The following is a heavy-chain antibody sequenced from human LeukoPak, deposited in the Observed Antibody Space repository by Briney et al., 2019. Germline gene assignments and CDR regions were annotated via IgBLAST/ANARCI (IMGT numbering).Heavy chain of an antibody. CDR2: IYHSGST. J-gene: IGHJ5*02. CDR1: GYPISSGYY. D-gene: IGHD2-21*02. V-gene: IGHV4-38-2*02. Sequence: PSETLSLTCTVSGYPISSGYYWGWIRQPPGKGLEWIGSIYHSGSTYYNPSLKSRVTISVDTSKHQFSLKLSSVTAADTAVYYCASSQAYCGGDCYLGWFDPWGQGTLVTVSS. CDR3: ASSQAYCGGDCYLGWFDP.